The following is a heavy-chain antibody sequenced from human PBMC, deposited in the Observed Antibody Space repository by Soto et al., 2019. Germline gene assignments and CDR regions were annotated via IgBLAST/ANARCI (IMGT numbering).Heavy chain of an antibody. CDR1: GGSISSGGYS. D-gene: IGHD3-22*01. CDR3: ARHNSSGYYYGFGGYFDY. V-gene: IGHV4-30-2*01. J-gene: IGHJ4*02. Sequence: QLQLQESGSGLVKPSQTLSLTCAVSGGSISSGGYSWSWIRQPPGKGLEWIGYIYHSGSTYYNPSLKSRVTISVDRHKNQFSLKLSSVTAADTAVYYCARHNSSGYYYGFGGYFDYWGQGTLVTVSS. CDR2: IYHSGST.